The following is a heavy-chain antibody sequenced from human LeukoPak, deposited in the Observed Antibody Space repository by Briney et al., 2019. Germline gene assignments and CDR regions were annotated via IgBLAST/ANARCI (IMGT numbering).Heavy chain of an antibody. J-gene: IGHJ4*02. V-gene: IGHV4-4*07. CDR3: AREDIAVAEYYFDY. CDR1: GGSISSYY. D-gene: IGHD6-19*01. CDR2: IYTSGST. Sequence: SETLSLTCTVSGGSISSYYWSWTRQPAGKGLEWIGRIYTSGSTNYNPSLKSRVTMSVDTSKNQFSLKLSSVTAADTAVYYCAREDIAVAEYYFDYWGQGTLVTVSS.